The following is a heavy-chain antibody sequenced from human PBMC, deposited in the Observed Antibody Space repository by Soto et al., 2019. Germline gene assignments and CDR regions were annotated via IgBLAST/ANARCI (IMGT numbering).Heavy chain of an antibody. V-gene: IGHV4-31*03. D-gene: IGHD1-20*01. CDR1: GGSISSGGYY. J-gene: IGHJ4*02. CDR2: IYYSGST. CDR3: ARAAIGIFDY. Sequence: KASETLSLTCTVSGGSISSGGYYWSWIRQHPGKGLEWIGYIYYSGSTYYNPSLKSRVTISVDTSKNQFSLKLSSVTAADTAVYYCARAAIGIFDYWGQGTLVTVSS.